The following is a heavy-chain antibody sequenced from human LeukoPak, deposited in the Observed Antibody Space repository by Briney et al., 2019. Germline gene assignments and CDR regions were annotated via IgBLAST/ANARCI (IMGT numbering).Heavy chain of an antibody. V-gene: IGHV3-30*03. CDR3: ARAQHRGWGFDY. CDR2: ILYDGSNE. J-gene: IGHJ4*02. CDR1: GFTFSSYS. D-gene: IGHD1-26*01. Sequence: PGGSLRLSCAASGFTFSSYSMNWVRQAPGKGLKWVALILYDGSNEYYADSVKGRFAISRDTSQNTLHLQMNSLRAEDTAVYYCARAQHRGWGFDYWGQGTLVTVSS.